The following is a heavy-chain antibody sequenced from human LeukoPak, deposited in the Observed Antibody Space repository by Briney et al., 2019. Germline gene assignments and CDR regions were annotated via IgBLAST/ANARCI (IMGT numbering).Heavy chain of an antibody. CDR3: ARHGRHSNPPAAY. V-gene: IGHV5-51*01. Sequence: GESLKISCKGSGYRFTSYWIGWVRQMPGKGLEWMGIINSGDSHTKYSPALQGHVTISADKSISTAYLHWSTLKASDTATYYCARHGRHSNPPAAYWGQGTLVTVSS. J-gene: IGHJ4*02. CDR2: INSGDSHT. CDR1: GYRFTSYW. D-gene: IGHD4-11*01.